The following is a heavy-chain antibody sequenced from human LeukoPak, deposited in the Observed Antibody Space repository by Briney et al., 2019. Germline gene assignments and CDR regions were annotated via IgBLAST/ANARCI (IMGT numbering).Heavy chain of an antibody. CDR2: INPNSGGT. CDR3: ARESGTGSGSFDY. J-gene: IGHJ4*02. Sequence: ASVKVSCKASGYTFTGYYIHWVRQAPGQGLEWMGRINPNSGGTNYAQKFQGRVTMTRDTSVSTAFMELSGLRSDDTAVYYCARESGTGSGSFDYWGQGTLVTVSS. V-gene: IGHV1-2*06. D-gene: IGHD1-1*01. CDR1: GYTFTGYY.